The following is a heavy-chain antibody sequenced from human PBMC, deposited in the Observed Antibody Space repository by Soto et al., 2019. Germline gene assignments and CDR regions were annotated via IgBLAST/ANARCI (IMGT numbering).Heavy chain of an antibody. D-gene: IGHD6-19*01. V-gene: IGHV4-61*01. CDR1: GGSVNSGSYY. Sequence: QVQLQESGPGLVKPSETLSLTCTVSGGSVNSGSYYWSWIRQPPGKGLEWIGYIYYSGRTTYNPSLKSRVTISVDTSKNQFSLKLSSVTAADTAMYYCARRISMAEIFDYWGQGTLVTVSS. J-gene: IGHJ4*02. CDR3: ARRISMAEIFDY. CDR2: IYYSGRT.